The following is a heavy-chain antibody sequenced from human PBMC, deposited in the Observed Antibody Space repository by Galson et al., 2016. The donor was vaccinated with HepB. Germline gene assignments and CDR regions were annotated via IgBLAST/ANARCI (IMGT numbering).Heavy chain of an antibody. CDR1: GFTFTDYA. Sequence: SLRLSCAASGFTFTDYAMHWVRQAPGKGLEWVAIISDDGSNKEYSDSVKGRFTISRDSSKNTLYLQMNSLRREDTAVYCCAKVEGDSTGFPPDYYYYSMDVWGQGTTVIVSS. CDR2: ISDDGSNK. CDR3: AKVEGDSTGFPPDYYYYSMDV. V-gene: IGHV3-30*18. J-gene: IGHJ6*02. D-gene: IGHD2-8*02.